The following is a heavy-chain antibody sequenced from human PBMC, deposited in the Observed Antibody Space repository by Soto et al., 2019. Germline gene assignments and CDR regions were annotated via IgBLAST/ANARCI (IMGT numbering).Heavy chain of an antibody. CDR2: IYYSGST. V-gene: IGHV4-31*03. Sequence: KPSETLSLTCTVSGGSISRGGYYWSWMRQHPGKGLEWIGNIYYSGSTYYNPSLKSRVTISVDTSKNQFSLKVNSVTAADTAVYYCARSLGDYVWGSYQFDYWGQGTLVTVSS. CDR3: ARSLGDYVWGSYQFDY. CDR1: GGSISRGGYY. D-gene: IGHD3-16*01. J-gene: IGHJ4*02.